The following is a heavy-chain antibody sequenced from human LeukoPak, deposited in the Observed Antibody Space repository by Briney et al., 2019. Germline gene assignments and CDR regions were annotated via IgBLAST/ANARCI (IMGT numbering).Heavy chain of an antibody. CDR2: IDGSDGAS. V-gene: IGHV3-23*01. D-gene: IGHD1-26*01. CDR3: ARVDSGNYDY. Sequence: GGSLRLSCAASGFRFSSYVMSWVRQAPGKGLEYVSSIDGSDGASYYADSVKGRFTISRDNSKNKLFLQMISLRVEDTAVYYCARVDSGNYDYWGQGTLLTVSS. J-gene: IGHJ4*02. CDR1: GFRFSSYV.